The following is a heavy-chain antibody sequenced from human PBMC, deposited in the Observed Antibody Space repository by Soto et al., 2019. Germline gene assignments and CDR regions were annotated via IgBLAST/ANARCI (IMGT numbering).Heavy chain of an antibody. Sequence: GGSLRLSCAASGFTFSSYWMHWVRQVPGKGLVWVSRVNGDGSISSYADFVKGRFTISRDNSKNTLYLQMNSLRAEDTAVYYCVKCDGSASYCFYFGSWGQGTLVTVSS. CDR3: VKCDGSASYCFYFGS. CDR1: GFTFSSYW. D-gene: IGHD3-10*01. J-gene: IGHJ4*02. CDR2: VNGDGSIS. V-gene: IGHV3-74*01.